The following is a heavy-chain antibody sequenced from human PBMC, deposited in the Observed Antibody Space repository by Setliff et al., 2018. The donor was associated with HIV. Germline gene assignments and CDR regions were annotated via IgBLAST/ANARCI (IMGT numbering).Heavy chain of an antibody. D-gene: IGHD3-22*01. J-gene: IGHJ4*02. CDR1: GGTFSSYA. CDR2: IIPVFGTT. V-gene: IGHV1-69*13. CDR3: ARGGVYYYDSSGWSMDY. Sequence: ASVKVSCNASGGTFSSYAISWVRQAPGQGLDWMGGIIPVFGTTNYAQKFQGRVTITADESTSTAYMELSSLRSEDTAVYYCARGGVYYYDSSGWSMDYWGQGTLVTVSS.